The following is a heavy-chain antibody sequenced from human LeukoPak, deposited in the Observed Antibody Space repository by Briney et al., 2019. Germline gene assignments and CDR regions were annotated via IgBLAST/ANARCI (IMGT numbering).Heavy chain of an antibody. CDR2: INQDGRDQ. CDR3: TGGALDY. CDR1: RFTFSDYW. J-gene: IGHJ4*02. Sequence: GGSLRLSCAASRFTFSDYWMSWVRQAPGQGLEWVAKINQDGRDQHFVDSVKGRFTISRDNAKNLLFLQMDSLRAEDTAVYYCTGGALDYWGPGTLVTVSS. V-gene: IGHV3-7*04.